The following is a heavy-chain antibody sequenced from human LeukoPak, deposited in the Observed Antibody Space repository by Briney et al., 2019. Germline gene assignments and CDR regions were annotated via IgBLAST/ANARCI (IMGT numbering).Heavy chain of an antibody. J-gene: IGHJ4*02. CDR1: GGSISSYY. D-gene: IGHD6-19*01. V-gene: IGHV4-59*01. CDR3: AGGDGGWYGIEDY. Sequence: PSETLSLTCTVSGGSISSYYWSWIRQPPGKGLEWIGYIYYSGSTNYNPALKSRVTISVDTSKNQFSLKLSSVTAADTVVYYCAGGDGGWYGIEDYWGQGTLVTVSS. CDR2: IYYSGST.